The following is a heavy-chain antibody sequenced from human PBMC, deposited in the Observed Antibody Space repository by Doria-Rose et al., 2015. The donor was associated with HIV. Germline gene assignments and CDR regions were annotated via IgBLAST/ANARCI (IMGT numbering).Heavy chain of an antibody. CDR3: ARGGGYDPGLY. V-gene: IGHV4-31*02. D-gene: IGHD5-12*01. CDR2: IYYSGSA. Sequence: RHLPGKGLEWIGYIYYSGSAYYNPSLKSRLTISVDTSKNQFSLALRSVTAADTAVYYCARGGGYDPGLYWGQGNLVTVSS. J-gene: IGHJ4*02.